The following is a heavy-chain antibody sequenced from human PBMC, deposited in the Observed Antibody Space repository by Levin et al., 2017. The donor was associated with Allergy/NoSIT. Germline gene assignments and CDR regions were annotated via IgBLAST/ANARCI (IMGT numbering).Heavy chain of an antibody. Sequence: GGSLRLSCKASGYTFTDYYIHWVRQAPGQGPEWMGWINPNSGGINYAQKFKGRIAVTRDTSISTAYMELSRLTSDDTAVYYCARPYCSRTNCFRGYFDYWGQGTLVTVSS. CDR2: INPNSGGI. J-gene: IGHJ4*02. D-gene: IGHD2-2*01. CDR3: ARPYCSRTNCFRGYFDY. V-gene: IGHV1-2*02. CDR1: GYTFTDYY.